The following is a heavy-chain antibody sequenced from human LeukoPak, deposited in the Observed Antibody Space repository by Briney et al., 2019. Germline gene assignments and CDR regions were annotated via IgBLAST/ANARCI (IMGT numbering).Heavy chain of an antibody. J-gene: IGHJ4*02. CDR2: IWYDGSNK. Sequence: GRSLRLFCAASGFTFSSYGMHWVRQAPGKGLEWVAVIWYDGSNKYYADSVKGRFTISRDNSKNTLYLQMNSLRAEDTAVYYCARESLRSIAAAGDIDYWGQGTLVTVSS. CDR1: GFTFSSYG. V-gene: IGHV3-33*01. CDR3: ARESLRSIAAAGDIDY. D-gene: IGHD6-13*01.